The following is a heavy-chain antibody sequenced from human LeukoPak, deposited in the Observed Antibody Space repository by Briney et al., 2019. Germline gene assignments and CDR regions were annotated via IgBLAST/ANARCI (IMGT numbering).Heavy chain of an antibody. J-gene: IGHJ5*02. CDR2: IWNSGST. CDR1: GDSISSRTYY. CDR3: ARDVSSMFPNWFDP. V-gene: IGHV4-31*03. Sequence: TSQTLSLTCSVSGDSISSRTYYWTWIRQHPEKGLEWIGYIWNSGSTNYNPALKSRVTISVDTSKNQFSLKLTSMTAADTAIYYCARDVSSMFPNWFDPWGQGILVIVSS. D-gene: IGHD6-6*01.